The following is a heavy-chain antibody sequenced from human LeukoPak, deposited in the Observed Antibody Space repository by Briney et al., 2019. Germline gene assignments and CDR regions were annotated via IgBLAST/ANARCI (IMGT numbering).Heavy chain of an antibody. CDR2: INHSGST. D-gene: IGHD5-18*01. Sequence: KASETPSLTCAVYGGSFSGYYWSWIRQPPGKGLEWIGEINHSGSTNYNASLKSRVTISVDTSKNQFSLRLSSVTAADTAVYYCAPRGDIEHSYGYGKWFDPWGQGTRVTVSS. CDR3: APRGDIEHSYGYGKWFDP. J-gene: IGHJ5*02. CDR1: GGSFSGYY. V-gene: IGHV4-34*01.